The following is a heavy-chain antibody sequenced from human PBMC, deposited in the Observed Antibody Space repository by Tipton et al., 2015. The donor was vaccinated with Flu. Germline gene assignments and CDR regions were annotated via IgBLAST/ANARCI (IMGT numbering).Heavy chain of an antibody. V-gene: IGHV3-33*01. Sequence: SLRLSCAASGFIFSTYGMHWVRQAPGKGLEWVAVIWYDGSNKYYADSVKGRFTISRDNSKNTVYLQMNSLRAEDTAVYYCARDVGGYCSGGSCYSWPYGMDVWGQGTTVTVSS. J-gene: IGHJ6*02. CDR1: GFIFSTYG. CDR3: ARDVGGYCSGGSCYSWPYGMDV. D-gene: IGHD2-15*01. CDR2: IWYDGSNK.